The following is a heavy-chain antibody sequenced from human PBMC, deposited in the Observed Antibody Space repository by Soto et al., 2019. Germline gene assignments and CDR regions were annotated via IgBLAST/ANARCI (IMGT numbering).Heavy chain of an antibody. Sequence: ASVKVSCKASGYTFTSYDINWVRQATGQGLEWMGWMNPNSGNTGYAQKFQGRVTMTRNTSISTAYMELSSLRSEDTAVYYCARGQWKYFSGGSCYSSRVAAFDIWGQGTMVTVSS. CDR2: MNPNSGNT. J-gene: IGHJ3*02. D-gene: IGHD2-15*01. CDR1: GYTFTSYD. CDR3: ARGQWKYFSGGSCYSSRVAAFDI. V-gene: IGHV1-8*01.